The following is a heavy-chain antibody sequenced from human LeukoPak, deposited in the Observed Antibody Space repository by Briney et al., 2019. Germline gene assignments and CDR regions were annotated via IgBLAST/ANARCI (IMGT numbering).Heavy chain of an antibody. CDR2: IYYSGGT. CDR1: GGSTSSYY. Sequence: SQTLSLTCTVSGGSTSSYYRSWIRQPPEKGLEWIGYIYYSGGTNYNPSLKSRVTISVDTSKNQFSLKLSTVTAADTAVYYCARVLNCSGGSCYLFILDYWGQGTLVTVSS. CDR3: ARVLNCSGGSCYLFILDY. J-gene: IGHJ4*02. V-gene: IGHV4-59*01. D-gene: IGHD2-15*01.